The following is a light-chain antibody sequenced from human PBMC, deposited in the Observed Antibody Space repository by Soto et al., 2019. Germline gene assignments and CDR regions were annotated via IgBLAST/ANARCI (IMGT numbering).Light chain of an antibody. V-gene: IGLV2-14*01. J-gene: IGLJ2*01. CDR1: MRDVGAYNL. CDR2: EVR. CDR3: SSYTSKSSLI. Sequence: QSALTQPASVSGSPGQSITISCAGTMRDVGAYNLVSWYQQHPGRAPQLIIYEVRNRPSGISFLFSGSKSGNTASLTISGLQAEDEADYYCSSYTSKSSLIFGGGTKLTVL.